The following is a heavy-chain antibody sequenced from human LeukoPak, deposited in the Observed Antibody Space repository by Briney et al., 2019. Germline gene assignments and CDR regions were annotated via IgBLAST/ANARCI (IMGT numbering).Heavy chain of an antibody. J-gene: IGHJ4*02. CDR3: AKVLGMYGSSGYAWYFDY. Sequence: PGGSLRLSCAASGFTFSSYAMSWVRQAPGKGLEWVSDVSGNGGSTRYADSVKGRFTISRDNSKNTLYLQMNSLRAEDTAVYYCAKVLGMYGSSGYAWYFDYWGQGTLVTVSS. D-gene: IGHD6-25*01. CDR2: VSGNGGST. CDR1: GFTFSSYA. V-gene: IGHV3-23*01.